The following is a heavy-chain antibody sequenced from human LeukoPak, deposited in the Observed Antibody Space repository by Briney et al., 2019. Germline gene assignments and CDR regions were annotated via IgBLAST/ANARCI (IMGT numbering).Heavy chain of an antibody. CDR2: IYTSGST. V-gene: IGHV4-61*02. CDR3: ARFSGMGNFDY. CDR1: GGSISSGSYY. Sequence: SETLSLTCTVSGGSISSGSYYWSWIRQPAGKGLEWIRRIYTSGSTNYNPSLKSRVTISVDTSKNQFSLKLSSVTAADTAVYYCARFSGMGNFDYWGQGTLVTVSS. D-gene: IGHD1-14*01. J-gene: IGHJ4*02.